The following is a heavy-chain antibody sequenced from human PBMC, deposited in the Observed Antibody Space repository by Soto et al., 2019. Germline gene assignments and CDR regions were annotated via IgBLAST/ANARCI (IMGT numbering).Heavy chain of an antibody. Sequence: ASVKVSCKASGYTFTGYFIHWVRQAPGQGLEWMGWINANSGGTKYAQKFQDRVTMTRDTSITTLYMELSRVTSADTAIYYCARDTWQLGDGMDVWGLGTTVTVSS. J-gene: IGHJ6*02. CDR3: ARDTWQLGDGMDV. CDR1: GYTFTGYF. V-gene: IGHV1-2*02. CDR2: INANSGGT. D-gene: IGHD6-6*01.